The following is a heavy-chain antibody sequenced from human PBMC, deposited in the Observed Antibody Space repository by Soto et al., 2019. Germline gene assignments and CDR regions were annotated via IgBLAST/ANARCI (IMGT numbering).Heavy chain of an antibody. Sequence: ASVKVSCKASGYTFTSYGISWVRQAPGQGLEWMGWISAYNGYTNYAQKLQGRVTMTTDTSTSTAYMELRSLRSDDTAVYYCARDRTTVTTFARMRYYYYGMDVWGQGTTVTGSS. J-gene: IGHJ6*02. CDR2: ISAYNGYT. D-gene: IGHD4-4*01. CDR1: GYTFTSYG. V-gene: IGHV1-18*04. CDR3: ARDRTTVTTFARMRYYYYGMDV.